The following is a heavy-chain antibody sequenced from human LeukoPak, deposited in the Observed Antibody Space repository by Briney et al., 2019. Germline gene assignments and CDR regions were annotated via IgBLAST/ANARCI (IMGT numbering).Heavy chain of an antibody. CDR3: EAGSSSVDY. CDR2: ISYDGSNK. D-gene: IGHD6-6*01. CDR1: GFTFSSYA. Sequence: GGSLRLSCAASGFTFSSYAVHWVRQAPGKGLEWVAVISYDGSNKYYADSVKGRFTISRDNSKNTLYLQMNSLRAEDTAVYYCEAGSSSVDYWGQGTLVTVSS. V-gene: IGHV3-30-3*01. J-gene: IGHJ4*02.